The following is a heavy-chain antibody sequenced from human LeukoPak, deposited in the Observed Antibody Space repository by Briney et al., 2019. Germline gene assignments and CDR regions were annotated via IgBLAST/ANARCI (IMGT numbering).Heavy chain of an antibody. V-gene: IGHV1-8*01. D-gene: IGHD6-13*01. CDR1: GYTFTSYD. CDR2: MNPNSGNT. J-gene: IGHJ6*03. CDR3: ARGGDSSSWYSDYYYMDV. Sequence: ASVKVSCKASGYTFTSYDINWVRQATGQGLEWMGWMNPNSGNTGYAQKFQGRVTMTRSTSISTAYMELSSLRSEDTAVYYCARGGDSSSWYSDYYYMDVWGKGTTVTISS.